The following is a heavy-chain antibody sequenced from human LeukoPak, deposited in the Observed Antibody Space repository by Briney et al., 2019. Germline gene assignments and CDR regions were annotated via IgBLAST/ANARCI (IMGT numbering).Heavy chain of an antibody. Sequence: GGSLRLSCAASGFTFSRHGMHWVRQAPGKGLEWVAVISYYGSNKHYADSVKGRFTISRDNSKNTLYLQMNSLRAAGTAVYYCAKPARTDAFDIWGQGTMVTVSS. J-gene: IGHJ3*02. CDR2: ISYYGSNK. CDR3: AKPARTDAFDI. V-gene: IGHV3-30*18. CDR1: GFTFSRHG.